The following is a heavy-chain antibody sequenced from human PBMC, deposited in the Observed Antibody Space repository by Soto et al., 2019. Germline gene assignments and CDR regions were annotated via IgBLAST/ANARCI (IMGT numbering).Heavy chain of an antibody. J-gene: IGHJ4*02. CDR2: IRGSGGDT. CDR1: GFTFSFCA. Sequence: EVQLLESGGGLVQPGGSLRLSCAASGFTFSFCAMSWVRQAPGKGLEWVSSIRGSGGDTYYADSVRGRFTISRDNSKNTLYLQMKSLRVEDTAGNYCVKGHSDSYYYFDYWGQGTRVTVSS. D-gene: IGHD3-22*01. V-gene: IGHV3-23*01. CDR3: VKGHSDSYYYFDY.